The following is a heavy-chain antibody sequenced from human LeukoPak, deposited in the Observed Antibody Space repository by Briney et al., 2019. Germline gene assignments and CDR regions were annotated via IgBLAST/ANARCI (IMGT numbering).Heavy chain of an antibody. J-gene: IGHJ4*02. D-gene: IGHD4-17*01. V-gene: IGHV4-34*01. CDR1: GGSFSGYY. Sequence: SETLSLTCAVYGGSFSGYYWSWIRQPPGKGLEWIGEINHSGSTNYNPSLKSRVTISVDTSKNQFSLKLSSETAADTAVYYCARLSSRPGDYSIDYWGQGTLVTVSS. CDR3: ARLSSRPGDYSIDY. CDR2: INHSGST.